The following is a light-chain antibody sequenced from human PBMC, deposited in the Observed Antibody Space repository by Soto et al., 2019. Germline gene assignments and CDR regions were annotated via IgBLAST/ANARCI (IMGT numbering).Light chain of an antibody. Sequence: VVFKQSPATLSLSPGERATLSCRTSLSVSVYLDWYQQKPGQAPRLLISDASNRATGIPARFSGSGSGTDFTLTISSLEPEDFAVYYCHQRQYWPPITFGQGTRLEIK. CDR3: HQRQYWPPIT. CDR2: DAS. V-gene: IGKV3-11*01. CDR1: LSVSVY. J-gene: IGKJ5*01.